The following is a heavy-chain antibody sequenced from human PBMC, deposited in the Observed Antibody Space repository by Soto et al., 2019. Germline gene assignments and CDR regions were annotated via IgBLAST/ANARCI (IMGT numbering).Heavy chain of an antibody. Sequence: VASVKVSCKASGYTFTSYGISWVRQAPGQGLEWMGWISAYNGNTNYAQKLQGRVTMTTDTSTSTAYMELRSLRSDDTAVYYCARDQAYYDSSGGHYYWGQGTLVTVSS. CDR2: ISAYNGNT. CDR1: GYTFTSYG. V-gene: IGHV1-18*04. D-gene: IGHD3-22*01. CDR3: ARDQAYYDSSGGHYY. J-gene: IGHJ4*02.